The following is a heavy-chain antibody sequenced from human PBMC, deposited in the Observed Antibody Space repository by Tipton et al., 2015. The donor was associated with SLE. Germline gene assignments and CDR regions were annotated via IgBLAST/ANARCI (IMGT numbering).Heavy chain of an antibody. J-gene: IGHJ5*02. Sequence: TLSLTCTVSGGSISSGSYYWSWIRQPAGKGLEWIGRIYTSGSTNYNPSLKSRVTISVDTSKNQFSLKLSSVTAADTAVYYCAPLIPAEGCFDPWGQGTLVTVSS. V-gene: IGHV4-61*02. CDR2: IYTSGST. CDR3: APLIPAEGCFDP. CDR1: GGSISSGSYY. D-gene: IGHD2-2*01.